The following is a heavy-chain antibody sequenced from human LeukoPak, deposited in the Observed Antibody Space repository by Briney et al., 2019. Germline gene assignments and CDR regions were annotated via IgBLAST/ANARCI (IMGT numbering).Heavy chain of an antibody. D-gene: IGHD5-12*01. CDR1: RGSISGSIRSYY. CDR3: ARIPLGYSGAYYFDS. Sequence: SETLSLTCTVSRGSISGSIRSYYWSWLRQPPGKGLEWIGYISTSGSINDNPSLMSRLTISLDTSKNQFFLNLSSVTAADTAIYYCARIPLGYSGAYYFDSWGQGTLVTVS. J-gene: IGHJ4*02. CDR2: ISTSGSI. V-gene: IGHV4-4*09.